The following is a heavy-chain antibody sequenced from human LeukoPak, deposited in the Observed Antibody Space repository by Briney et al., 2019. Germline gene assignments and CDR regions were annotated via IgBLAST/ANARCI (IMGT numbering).Heavy chain of an antibody. CDR2: IIPILGTA. Sequence: GSSVKVSCKASGGTFSSYAISWVRQAPGQGLEWMGGIIPILGTANYAQKFQGRVTITADESTSTAYMELSSLRSEDTAVYYCARDYYYDSSGSIKRYYGMDVWGQGTTVTVSS. CDR3: ARDYYYDSSGSIKRYYGMDV. V-gene: IGHV1-69*01. D-gene: IGHD3-22*01. CDR1: GGTFSSYA. J-gene: IGHJ6*02.